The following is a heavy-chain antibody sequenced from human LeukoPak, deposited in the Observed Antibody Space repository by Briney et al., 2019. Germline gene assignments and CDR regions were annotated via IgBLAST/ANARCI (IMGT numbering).Heavy chain of an antibody. CDR1: GYTFTTHD. V-gene: IGHV1-8*01. CDR3: ARGFRLIAAAGTIDY. D-gene: IGHD6-13*01. Sequence: ASVKVSCKASGYTFTTHDINWVRQATGQGLEWLGWMSPNSGDTGYAQKFQGRVTITRDTSASTAYMELSSLRSEDTAVYYCARGFRLIAAAGTIDYWGQGTLVTVSS. J-gene: IGHJ4*02. CDR2: MSPNSGDT.